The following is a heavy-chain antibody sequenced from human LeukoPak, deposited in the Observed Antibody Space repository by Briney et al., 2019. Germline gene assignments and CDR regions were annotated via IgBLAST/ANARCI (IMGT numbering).Heavy chain of an antibody. CDR1: GFTVSSNY. Sequence: PGGSLRLSCAASGFTVSSNYMSWVRQAPGKGLEWVSTVSGSGAIAYYTDSDKGRFTISRDNSKNTLYLQMSSLTAKDTAVYYCAKDRSIGTYYTFDSWGQGTLVTVSS. V-gene: IGHV3-23*01. J-gene: IGHJ4*02. CDR3: AKDRSIGTYYTFDS. CDR2: VSGSGAIA. D-gene: IGHD1-26*01.